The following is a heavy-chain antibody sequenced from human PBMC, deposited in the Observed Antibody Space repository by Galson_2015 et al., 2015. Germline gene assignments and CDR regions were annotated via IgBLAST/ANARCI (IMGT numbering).Heavy chain of an antibody. Sequence: SLRLSCAASGFTFSDHYMDWVRQAPGKGLEWVGRTRNKANSYTTEYAASVKGRFTISRDDSKNSLYLQMNSLKTEDTAVYYCARERGYGFDYWGQGTLVTVSS. CDR1: GFTFSDHY. J-gene: IGHJ4*02. CDR3: ARERGYGFDY. CDR2: TRNKANSYTT. V-gene: IGHV3-72*01. D-gene: IGHD5-18*01.